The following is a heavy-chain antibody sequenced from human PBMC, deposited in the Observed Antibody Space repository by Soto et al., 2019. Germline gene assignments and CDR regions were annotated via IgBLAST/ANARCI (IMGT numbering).Heavy chain of an antibody. D-gene: IGHD3-3*01. CDR2: INHSGST. CDR3: ARVGTFGVVPRVNYYYYMEA. V-gene: IGHV4-34*01. Sequence: SETLSLTCAVYGGSFSGYYWSWIRQPPGKGLEWIGEINHSGSTNYNPSLKSRVTISVDTSKNQFSLKLSSVTAADTAVYYCARVGTFGVVPRVNYYYYMEAWGKGTTVS. CDR1: GGSFSGYY. J-gene: IGHJ6*03.